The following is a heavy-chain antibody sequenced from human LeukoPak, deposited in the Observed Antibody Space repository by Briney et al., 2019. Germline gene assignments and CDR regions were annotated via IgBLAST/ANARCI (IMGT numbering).Heavy chain of an antibody. Sequence: GGSLRLSCAASGFTFSSYGISWVRQAPGKGLEWVSTIGGSGDITFYADSVKGRFTISRDNSKNTLYLHMNSLRAEDTAIYYCARDNPPDYWGQGTLVTVSS. J-gene: IGHJ4*02. CDR2: IGGSGDIT. V-gene: IGHV3-23*01. CDR3: ARDNPPDY. CDR1: GFTFSSYG.